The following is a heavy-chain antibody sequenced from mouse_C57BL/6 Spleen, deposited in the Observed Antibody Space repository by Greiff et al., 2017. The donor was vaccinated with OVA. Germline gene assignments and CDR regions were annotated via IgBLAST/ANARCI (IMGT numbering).Heavy chain of an antibody. Sequence: VQLQQPGTELVKPGASVKLSCKASGYTFTSYWMHWVKQRPGQGLEWIGNINPSNGGTNYNEKFKSKATLTVDKSSSTAYMQLSSLTSEDSAVYYCARREVTTVVATDYAMDYWGQGTSVTVSS. V-gene: IGHV1-53*01. J-gene: IGHJ4*01. CDR3: ARREVTTVVATDYAMDY. CDR2: INPSNGGT. D-gene: IGHD1-1*01. CDR1: GYTFTSYW.